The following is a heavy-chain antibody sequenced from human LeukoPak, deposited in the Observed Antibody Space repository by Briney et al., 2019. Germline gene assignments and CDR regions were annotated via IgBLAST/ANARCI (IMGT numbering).Heavy chain of an antibody. V-gene: IGHV1-69*13. CDR1: GGTFSSYA. J-gene: IGHJ4*02. D-gene: IGHD6-13*01. Sequence: SVTVSCKASGGTFSSYAISWVRQAPGQGLEWMGGIIPIFGTANYAQQFQGRVTITADESTSTAYMELSSLRSEDTAVYYCAREGIAAAGTLPFDYWGQGTLVTVSS. CDR3: AREGIAAAGTLPFDY. CDR2: IIPIFGTA.